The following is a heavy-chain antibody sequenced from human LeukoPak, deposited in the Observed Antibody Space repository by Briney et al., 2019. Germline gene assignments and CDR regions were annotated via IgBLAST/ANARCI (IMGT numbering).Heavy chain of an antibody. CDR3: ARAPSGYDILTGYSDWYFDL. J-gene: IGHJ2*01. V-gene: IGHV6-1*01. CDR2: TYYRSKWYN. Sequence: SQTLSLTCAISGESVSSNSAAWNWIRQSPSRGLECLGRTYYRSKWYNDYAVSVKSRITINPDTSKNQFSLQLNSVTPEDTAVYYCARAPSGYDILTGYSDWYFDLWGRGTLVTVSS. D-gene: IGHD3-9*01. CDR1: GESVSSNSAA.